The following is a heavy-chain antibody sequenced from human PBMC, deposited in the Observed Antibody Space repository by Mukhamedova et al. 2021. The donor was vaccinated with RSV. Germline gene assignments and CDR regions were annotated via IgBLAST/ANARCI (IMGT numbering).Heavy chain of an antibody. Sequence: HWVRQAPGQRLEWMGWINAGNGNTKYSQKFQGRVTITRDTSASTAYMELSSLRSEDTAVYYCAREGIVVVARNAFDIWGQGTMVS. V-gene: IGHV1-3*01. CDR3: AREGIVVVARNAFDI. D-gene: IGHD3-22*01. J-gene: IGHJ3*02. CDR2: INAGNGNT.